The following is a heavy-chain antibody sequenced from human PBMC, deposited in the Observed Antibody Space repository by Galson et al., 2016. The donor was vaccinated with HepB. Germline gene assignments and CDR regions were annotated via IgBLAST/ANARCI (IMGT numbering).Heavy chain of an antibody. CDR1: GFTFSTYA. V-gene: IGHV3-23*01. D-gene: IGHD5-18*01. CDR2: ISGSGDT. Sequence: SLRLSCAASGFTFSTYAMSWVRQAPGKGLEWVSGISGSGDTKFADSVKGRFTISRDNSKTTLYLQMNSLRVEDTAVYYCAKISVLYSYQYCGFAYGGQGTLVTVSS. J-gene: IGHJ4*02. CDR3: AKISVLYSYQYCGFAY.